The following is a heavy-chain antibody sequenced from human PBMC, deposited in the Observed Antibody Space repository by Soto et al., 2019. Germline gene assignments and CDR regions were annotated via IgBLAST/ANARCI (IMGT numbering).Heavy chain of an antibody. CDR2: LTNGGAST. CDR1: GFSFSNYA. V-gene: IGHV3-23*01. D-gene: IGHD2-2*01. CDR3: AKDHSRVVVPTDAMRDYYYYGMDV. Sequence: PGGSLRLSCVASGFSFSNYAMSWVRQAPGKGLEWVSALTNGGASTYYADSVKGRFTISRDNSKNTLYPQMNSLRAEDTAIYYCAKDHSRVVVPTDAMRDYYYYGMDVWGQGTTVTVSS. J-gene: IGHJ6*02.